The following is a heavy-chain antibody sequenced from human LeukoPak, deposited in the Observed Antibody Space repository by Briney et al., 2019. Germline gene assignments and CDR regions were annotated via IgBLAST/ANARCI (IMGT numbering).Heavy chain of an antibody. Sequence: KTSETLSLTCAVYGGSFSGYYWSWIRQPPGKGLEWIGEINHSGSTNYNPSLKSRVTISVDTSKNQFSLKLSSVTAADTAVYYCASWPEDGYNDDAFDIWGQGTMVTVSS. J-gene: IGHJ3*02. CDR2: INHSGST. V-gene: IGHV4-34*01. D-gene: IGHD5-24*01. CDR3: ASWPEDGYNDDAFDI. CDR1: GGSFSGYY.